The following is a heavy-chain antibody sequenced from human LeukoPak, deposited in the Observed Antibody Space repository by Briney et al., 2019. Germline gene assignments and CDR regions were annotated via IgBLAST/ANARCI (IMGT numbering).Heavy chain of an antibody. CDR1: GYTFTGNY. CDR3: ARVSYGDYGFGAAFDI. D-gene: IGHD4-17*01. V-gene: IGHV1-2*02. Sequence: ASVKVSCKASGYTFTGNYMHWVRQAPGQGLEWMGWINPNSGGTNYAQKFQGRVTMTRDTSISTAYMELSRLRSDDTAVYYCARVSYGDYGFGAAFDIWGQGTMVTVSS. J-gene: IGHJ3*02. CDR2: INPNSGGT.